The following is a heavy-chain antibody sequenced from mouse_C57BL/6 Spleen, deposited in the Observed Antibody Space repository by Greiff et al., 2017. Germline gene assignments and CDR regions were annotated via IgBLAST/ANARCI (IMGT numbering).Heavy chain of an antibody. V-gene: IGHV5-9-1*02. CDR2: ISSGGDYI. CDR1: GFTFSSYA. CDR3: TRGPYDYDGGWYFDV. J-gene: IGHJ1*03. Sequence: EVMLVESGEGLVKPGGSLKLSCAASGFTFSSYAMSWVRQTPEKRLEWVAYISSGGDYIYYADTVTGRFTISRDNDRNTLYLKMSSMKAEDTAMYYCTRGPYDYDGGWYFDVGGTGTTVTVSS. D-gene: IGHD2-4*01.